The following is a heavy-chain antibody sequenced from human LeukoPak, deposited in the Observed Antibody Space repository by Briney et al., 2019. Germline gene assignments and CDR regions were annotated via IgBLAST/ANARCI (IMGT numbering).Heavy chain of an antibody. CDR3: ARSTQPTVTTILNWYFDL. D-gene: IGHD4-17*01. V-gene: IGHV1-69*04. CDR1: GGTFSSYA. CDR2: IIPILGIA. Sequence: VKVSCKASGGTFSSYAISWVRQAPGQGLEWMGRIIPILGIANYAQKFQGRVTITADKSTSTAYMELSSLRSEDTAVYYCARSTQPTVTTILNWYFDLWGRGTLVTVSS. J-gene: IGHJ2*01.